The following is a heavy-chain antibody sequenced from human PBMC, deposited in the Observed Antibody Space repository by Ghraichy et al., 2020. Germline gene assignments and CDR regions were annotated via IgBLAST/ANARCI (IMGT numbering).Heavy chain of an antibody. CDR3: ARGRWFDP. Sequence: GGSLRLSCAASGFIFSSYWMSWVRQAPGKGLEWVANIKKDGSEKYYVDSVKGRFTISRDNAKNSLYLQMNSLRAEDTAVYYCARGRWFDPWGQGTLVTVSS. CDR1: GFIFSSYW. V-gene: IGHV3-7*04. J-gene: IGHJ5*02. CDR2: IKKDGSEK.